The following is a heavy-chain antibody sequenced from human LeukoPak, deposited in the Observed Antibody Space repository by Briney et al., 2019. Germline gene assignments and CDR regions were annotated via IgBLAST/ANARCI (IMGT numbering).Heavy chain of an antibody. V-gene: IGHV3-21*01. D-gene: IGHD5-12*01. Sequence: GGSLRLSCAASGFTFSTYSMNWVRQAPGKGLEWVSSISSDSSYIYYADSVKGRFTISRDNAKNPLYLQMNSLRAEDTAVYYCARERLVATGWFDPWGQGTLVTVSS. J-gene: IGHJ5*02. CDR3: ARERLVATGWFDP. CDR1: GFTFSTYS. CDR2: ISSDSSYI.